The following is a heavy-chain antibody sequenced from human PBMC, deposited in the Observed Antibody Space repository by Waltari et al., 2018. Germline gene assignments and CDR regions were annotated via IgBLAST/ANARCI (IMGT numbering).Heavy chain of an antibody. D-gene: IGHD6-13*01. CDR3: ARYSSSPAPKYYYYYMDV. Sequence: GGEVVSVIYSGGSTYYADSGKGRFTIARDNSKNTLYLQMNSLRAEDTAVYYCARYSSSPAPKYYYYYMDVWGKGTTVTVSS. J-gene: IGHJ6*03. V-gene: IGHV3-66*02. CDR2: IYSGGST.